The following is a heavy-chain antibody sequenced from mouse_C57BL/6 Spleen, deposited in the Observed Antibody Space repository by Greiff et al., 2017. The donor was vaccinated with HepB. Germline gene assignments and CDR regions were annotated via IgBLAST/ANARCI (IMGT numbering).Heavy chain of an antibody. CDR2: ISNLAYSI. CDR1: GFTFSDYG. D-gene: IGHD4-1*01. Sequence: DVKLVESGGGLVQPGGSLKLSCAASGFTFSDYGMAWVRQAPRKGPEWVAFISNLAYSIYYADTVTGRFTISRENAKNTLYLEMSSLRSEDTAMYYCAREGGTSDYAMDYWGQGTSVTVSS. V-gene: IGHV5-15*01. CDR3: AREGGTSDYAMDY. J-gene: IGHJ4*01.